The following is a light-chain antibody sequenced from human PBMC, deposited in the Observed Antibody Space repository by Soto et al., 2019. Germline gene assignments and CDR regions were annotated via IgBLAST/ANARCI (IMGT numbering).Light chain of an antibody. CDR2: DVS. CDR3: RSYTISSTVV. CDR1: SNEIGTSIF. V-gene: IGLV2-14*03. Sequence: QSVLTQPASVSGSPGQSITSSCTGTSNEIGTSIFVSWYQHHPGKAPKLMIDDVSNRPSGVSDRISGSKSGNTASLTISGLQAEDEADYYCRSYTISSTVVFGGGSKLTVL. J-gene: IGLJ2*01.